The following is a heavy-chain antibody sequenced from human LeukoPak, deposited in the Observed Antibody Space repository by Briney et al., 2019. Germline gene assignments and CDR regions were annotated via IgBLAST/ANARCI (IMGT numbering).Heavy chain of an antibody. CDR2: IYSGGST. D-gene: IGHD3-22*01. J-gene: IGHJ4*02. V-gene: IGHV3-66*02. CDR3: ARDWDSSGYYYDY. Sequence: PGGSLRLSCAASGFTVSSNYMSWVRQAPGKGLEWVSVIYSGGSTYSADSVKGRFTFSRDNSKNTLYLQRNSLRAEDTAVYYCARDWDSSGYYYDYWGQGTLVTVSS. CDR1: GFTVSSNY.